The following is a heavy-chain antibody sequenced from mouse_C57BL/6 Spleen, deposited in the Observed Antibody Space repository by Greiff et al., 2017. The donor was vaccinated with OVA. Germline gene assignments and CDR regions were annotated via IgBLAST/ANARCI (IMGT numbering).Heavy chain of an antibody. CDR1: GYAFSSYW. D-gene: IGHD1-1*01. Sequence: LEESGAELVKPGASVKISCKASGYAFSSYWMNWVKQRPGKGLEWIGQIYPGDGDTNYNGKFKGKATLTADKSSSTAYMQLSSLTSEDSAVYFCARAYYGSSSLDYWGQGTSVTVSS. CDR2: IYPGDGDT. V-gene: IGHV1-80*01. CDR3: ARAYYGSSSLDY. J-gene: IGHJ4*01.